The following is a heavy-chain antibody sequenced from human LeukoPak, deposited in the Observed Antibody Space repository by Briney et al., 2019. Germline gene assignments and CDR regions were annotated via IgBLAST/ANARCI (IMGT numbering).Heavy chain of an antibody. CDR1: GFTFGNYG. CDR2: ISGSGGST. J-gene: IGHJ4*02. V-gene: IGHV3-23*01. D-gene: IGHD3-22*01. CDR3: AKDDYYDTSGYRD. Sequence: GGSLRLSCAASGFTFGNYGMSWVRQAPGKGLEWVSAISGSGGSTYYADSVKGRFTISRDNSKNTLYLQMNSLRAEDTAVYYCAKDDYYDTSGYRDWGQGTLVTVSS.